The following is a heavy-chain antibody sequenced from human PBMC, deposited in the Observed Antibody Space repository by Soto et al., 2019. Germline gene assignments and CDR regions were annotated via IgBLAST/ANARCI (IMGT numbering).Heavy chain of an antibody. CDR1: GGSISSDDYY. D-gene: IGHD5-12*01. CDR2: IYYGGST. V-gene: IGHV4-31*03. CDR3: AREVVATTHFDS. J-gene: IGHJ4*02. Sequence: SETLSLTCSVSGGSISSDDYYWSWIRQHPGKGLEWIGYIYYGGSTYYNPSLKSRVIISVDTSKNQFSLELSSVTAADTAVYYCAREVVATTHFDSWGQGTLVTVSS.